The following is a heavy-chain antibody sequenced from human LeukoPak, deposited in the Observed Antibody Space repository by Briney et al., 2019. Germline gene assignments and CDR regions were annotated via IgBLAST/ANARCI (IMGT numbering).Heavy chain of an antibody. CDR1: GFTFSSYA. D-gene: IGHD3-9*01. CDR3: ARGNFDWLQISNWFDP. Sequence: GGSLRLSCAASGFTFSSYAMHWVRQAPGKGLEWVAVIPYDGSNKYYADSVKGRFTISRDNSKNTLYLQMNSLRAEDTAVYYCARGNFDWLQISNWFDPWGQGTLVTVSS. CDR2: IPYDGSNK. J-gene: IGHJ5*02. V-gene: IGHV3-30-3*01.